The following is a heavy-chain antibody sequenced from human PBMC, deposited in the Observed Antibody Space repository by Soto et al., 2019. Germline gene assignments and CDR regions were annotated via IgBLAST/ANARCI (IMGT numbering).Heavy chain of an antibody. Sequence: LRLSCAGSGFSFSDYYMSWIRQAPGKGLEWVSYISSSGDIIYYADSVKGRFTISRDNAKNSLYLQMNSLRAEDTAVYYCARDLGYYASDGYFDYWGQGTVVTVSS. J-gene: IGHJ4*02. CDR2: ISSSGDII. CDR3: ARDLGYYASDGYFDY. D-gene: IGHD3-22*01. CDR1: GFSFSDYY. V-gene: IGHV3-11*01.